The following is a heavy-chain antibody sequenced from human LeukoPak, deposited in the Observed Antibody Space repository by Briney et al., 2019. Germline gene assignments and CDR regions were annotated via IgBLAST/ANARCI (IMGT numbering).Heavy chain of an antibody. Sequence: GGSLRLSCAASGFTFSSYGMHWVRQAPGKGLEWVAFIRYDGSNKYYADSVKGRFTISRDNSKNTLYLQMNSLRAEDTAVYYCAKDRDIVVVTYYYYYYMDVWGKGTTITVSS. CDR3: AKDRDIVVVTYYYYYYMDV. CDR1: GFTFSSYG. CDR2: IRYDGSNK. J-gene: IGHJ6*03. V-gene: IGHV3-30*02. D-gene: IGHD2-15*01.